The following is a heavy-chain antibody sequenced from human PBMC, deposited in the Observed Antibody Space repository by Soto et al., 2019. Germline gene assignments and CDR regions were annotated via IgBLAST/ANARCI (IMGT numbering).Heavy chain of an antibody. D-gene: IGHD3-22*01. CDR2: INAGNGNT. Sequence: VASVKVSCKASGYTFTSYAMHWVRQAPGQRLEWMGWINAGNGNTKYSQKFQGRVTITRDTSASTAYMELSSLRSEDTAVYYCASRQNYYDSSGYYFFGFDPWGQGTLVTVSS. CDR3: ASRQNYYDSSGYYFFGFDP. V-gene: IGHV1-3*01. J-gene: IGHJ5*02. CDR1: GYTFTSYA.